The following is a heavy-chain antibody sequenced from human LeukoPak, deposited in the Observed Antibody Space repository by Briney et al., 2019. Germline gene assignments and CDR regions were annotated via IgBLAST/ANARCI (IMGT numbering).Heavy chain of an antibody. CDR2: INSDGSWT. Sequence: GGSLRLSCAASGNYWMHWVRQAPGKGLVWVSHINSDGSWTSYADSVKGRFAISKDNAKNTVYLQMNSLRAEDTAVYYCARSFPVTAIPGYFDYWGQGTLVTVSS. CDR1: GNYW. V-gene: IGHV3-74*01. CDR3: ARSFPVTAIPGYFDY. D-gene: IGHD2-21*02. J-gene: IGHJ4*02.